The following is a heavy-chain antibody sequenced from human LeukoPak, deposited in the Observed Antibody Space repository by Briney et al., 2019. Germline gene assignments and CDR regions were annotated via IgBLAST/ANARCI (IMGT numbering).Heavy chain of an antibody. V-gene: IGHV5-51*01. D-gene: IGHD3-22*01. J-gene: IGHJ4*02. CDR1: GYSLTGYW. CDR2: IYPGDSDT. CDR3: ARVAYYESSGYYILDY. Sequence: GESLKIPCKSFGYSLTGYWIGWVRQRPGKGLEWMGIIYPGDSDTRYSPSFQGQVTISADKSISTVYLQWSSLKFSDNAMYYSARVAYYESSGYYILDYWGQGTLVTVSS.